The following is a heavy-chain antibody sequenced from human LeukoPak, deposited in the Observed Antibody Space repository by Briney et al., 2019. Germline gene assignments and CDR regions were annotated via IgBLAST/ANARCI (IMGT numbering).Heavy chain of an antibody. CDR2: IYSGGSP. V-gene: IGHV3-53*01. CDR1: GFTVSSNY. D-gene: IGHD1-26*01. Sequence: RGSLRLSCAASGFTVSSNYMSWVRQAPGKGLEWDSVIYSGGSPSYAGSAKGRFTISRDKSKITLYLQMNSLRAEDTAVYYCARGEKWELPYFDYWGQGTLVTVSS. CDR3: ARGEKWELPYFDY. J-gene: IGHJ4*02.